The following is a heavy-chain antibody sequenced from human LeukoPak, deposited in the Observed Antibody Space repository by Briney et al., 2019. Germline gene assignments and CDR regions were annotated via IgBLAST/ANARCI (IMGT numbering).Heavy chain of an antibody. J-gene: IGHJ3*02. D-gene: IGHD6-19*01. CDR3: ARDLVADSSGWRAFDI. V-gene: IGHV1-46*01. Sequence: ASVKVSCKASGYTFTSYYMHWVRQAPGQGLEWMGIINPSGGNTIYAQTFQGRVTMTRDTSTSTVYMELSSLRSEDTAVYYCARDLVADSSGWRAFDIWGQGTMVTVSS. CDR2: INPSGGNT. CDR1: GYTFTSYY.